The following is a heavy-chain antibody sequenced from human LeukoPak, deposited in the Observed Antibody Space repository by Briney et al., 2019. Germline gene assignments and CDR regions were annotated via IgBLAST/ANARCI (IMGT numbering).Heavy chain of an antibody. J-gene: IGHJ3*02. V-gene: IGHV3-9*01. CDR1: GFTFDDYA. D-gene: IGHD1-7*01. CDR2: ITWNSGTI. CDR3: AKDVTGTGAFDI. Sequence: PGRSLRLSCAASGFTFDDYAMHWVRQGPGEGLEWVSGITWNSGTIGYADSVKGRFTISRDNAKNSLYLQMNSLRAEDTALYYCAKDVTGTGAFDIWGQGTMVTVSS.